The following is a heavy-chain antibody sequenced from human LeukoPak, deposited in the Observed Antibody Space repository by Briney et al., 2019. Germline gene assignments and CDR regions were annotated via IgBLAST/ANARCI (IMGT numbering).Heavy chain of an antibody. CDR1: GFTFSTYS. V-gene: IGHV3-21*01. D-gene: IGHD3-3*01. CDR3: ARAARKYDFWSGYY. Sequence: PGGSLRLSCAASGFTFSTYSMNWVRQAPGKGLEWVSSISSSSSYIYYADSVKGRFTISRDNAKNSLYLQMNSLRAEDTAVYYCARAARKYDFWSGYYWGQGTLVTVSS. CDR2: ISSSSSYI. J-gene: IGHJ4*02.